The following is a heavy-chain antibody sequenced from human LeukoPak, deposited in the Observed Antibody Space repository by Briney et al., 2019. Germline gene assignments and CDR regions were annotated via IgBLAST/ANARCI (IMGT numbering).Heavy chain of an antibody. D-gene: IGHD6-19*01. CDR1: GASISGFY. CDR3: ARDTNGWYKVFDY. CDR2: IDHSGGT. Sequence: SETLSLTCAVSGASISGFYWSWIRQLPGKGLEWIGQIDHSGGTIYNPSLKSRVTMSLDTSKNQFSLKLSSVTAADTAMYYCARDTNGWYKVFDYWGQGTLVTVSS. V-gene: IGHV4-34*01. J-gene: IGHJ4*02.